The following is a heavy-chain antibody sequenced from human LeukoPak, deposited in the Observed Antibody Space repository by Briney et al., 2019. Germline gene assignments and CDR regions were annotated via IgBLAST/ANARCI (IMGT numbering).Heavy chain of an antibody. Sequence: GTSVKVSCKASGFTFTSSAVQWVRQARGQRLEWIGWIVVGSGNTNYAQKFQERVTITRDMSTSTAYMELSSLRSEDTAVYYCAALTEDRAYDAFDIWGQGTMVTVSS. D-gene: IGHD3-9*01. CDR1: GFTFTSSA. J-gene: IGHJ3*02. V-gene: IGHV1-58*01. CDR3: AALTEDRAYDAFDI. CDR2: IVVGSGNT.